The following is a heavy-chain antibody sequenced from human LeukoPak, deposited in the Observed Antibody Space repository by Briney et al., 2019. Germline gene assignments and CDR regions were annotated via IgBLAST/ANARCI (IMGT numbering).Heavy chain of an antibody. V-gene: IGHV4-4*02. D-gene: IGHD2-15*01. CDR1: GFTVSSNY. J-gene: IGHJ2*01. CDR3: ARGFIGYCSGGSCYSWYFDL. Sequence: GSLRLSCAASGFTVSSNYMSWVRQAPGKGLEWIGSIYYSGSTNYNPSLKSRVTISVDKSKNQFSLKLSSVTAADTAVYYCARGFIGYCSGGSCYSWYFDLWGRGTLVTVSS. CDR2: IYYSGST.